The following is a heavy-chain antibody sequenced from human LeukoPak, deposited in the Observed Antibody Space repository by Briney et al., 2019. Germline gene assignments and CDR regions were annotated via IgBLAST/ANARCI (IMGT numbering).Heavy chain of an antibody. D-gene: IGHD6-19*01. CDR3: ATRAVAAPY. CDR2: IYSGGNT. V-gene: IGHV3-66*01. Sequence: GGSLRLSCAASGFTVGNNHMNWVRQAPGEGLEWVSLIYSGGNTQYADSVKGRFIIFRDSSKNTLYLQMNSLRVEDTAVYYCATRAVAAPYWGQGTLVTVSS. J-gene: IGHJ4*02. CDR1: GFTVGNNH.